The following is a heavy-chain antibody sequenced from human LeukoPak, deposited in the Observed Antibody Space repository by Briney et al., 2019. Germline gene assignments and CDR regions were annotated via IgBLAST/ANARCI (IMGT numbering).Heavy chain of an antibody. CDR3: TTDPSSGYYYVSWFDP. V-gene: IGHV3-15*01. Sequence: SLTHSCWATGFTLRHAGMSWMREAPGKLLVWISRIKSKTDGGTTDDAAPVKGRFTISRDHSKNAMYLQMASLKTEDTAAYYCTTDPSSGYYYVSWFDPWGQRTLVTGSS. CDR2: IKSKTDGGTT. J-gene: IGHJ5*02. D-gene: IGHD3-22*01. CDR1: GFTLRHAG.